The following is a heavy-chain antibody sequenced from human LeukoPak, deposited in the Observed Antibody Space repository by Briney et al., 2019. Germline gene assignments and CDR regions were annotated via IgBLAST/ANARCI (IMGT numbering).Heavy chain of an antibody. J-gene: IGHJ4*02. CDR1: GFTFSSYA. CDR2: ISGSGGST. Sequence: GGSLRLSCAASGFTFSSYAMSWVRQAPGKGLEWASGISGSGGSTYDADSVKGRSTISRDNSKNTLYLQMNSLRAEDTAVYYCAKAALHYDFWSGYWDYFDYWGQGTLVTVSS. D-gene: IGHD3-3*01. CDR3: AKAALHYDFWSGYWDYFDY. V-gene: IGHV3-23*01.